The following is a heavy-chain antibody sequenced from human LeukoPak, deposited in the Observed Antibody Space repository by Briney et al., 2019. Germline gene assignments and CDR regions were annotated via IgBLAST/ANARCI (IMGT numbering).Heavy chain of an antibody. CDR2: MNPNSGNT. CDR3: ARSHSYGYFTTDY. D-gene: IGHD5-18*01. J-gene: IGHJ4*02. V-gene: IGHV1-8*01. Sequence: ASMKVSCKASGYTFTSYDINWVRQATGQGLEWMGWMNPNSGNTGYAQKFQGRVTMTRNTSISTAYMELSSLRSEDTAVYYCARSHSYGYFTTDYWGQGTLVTVSS. CDR1: GYTFTSYD.